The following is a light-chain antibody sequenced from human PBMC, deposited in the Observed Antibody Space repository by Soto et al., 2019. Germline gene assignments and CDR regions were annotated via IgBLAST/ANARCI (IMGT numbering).Light chain of an antibody. V-gene: IGLV2-11*01. CDR3: CSYTISDTVI. CDR1: SGDIGAYNY. CDR2: DVN. J-gene: IGLJ2*01. Sequence: QSALTQPRSVSGSPGQSVTFSCTGTSGDIGAYNYVSWYQFHPGKAPKMIIYDVNKRPSGVPDRFSGSKSGNTASLTISWLQAEDEADYYCCSYTISDTVIFGGGTKLTVL.